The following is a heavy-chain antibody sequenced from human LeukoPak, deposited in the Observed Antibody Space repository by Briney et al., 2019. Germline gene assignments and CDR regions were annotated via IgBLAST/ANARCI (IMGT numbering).Heavy chain of an antibody. CDR2: ISSGSSYI. J-gene: IGHJ3*02. Sequence: GGSLRLSCAASGFTFSSYSMNWVRQAPGKGLEWVSSISSGSSYIYYAGSVKGRFTISRDNAKNSLYLQMNSLRAEDTAVYYCARDYYDFWSGDAFDIWGQGTMVTVSS. V-gene: IGHV3-21*01. D-gene: IGHD3-3*01. CDR1: GFTFSSYS. CDR3: ARDYYDFWSGDAFDI.